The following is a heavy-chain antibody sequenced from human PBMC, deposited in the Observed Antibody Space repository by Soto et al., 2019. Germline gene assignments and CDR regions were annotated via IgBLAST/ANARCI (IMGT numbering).Heavy chain of an antibody. CDR2: ISWNCGSI. J-gene: IGHJ6*03. CDR1: GFTFDDYA. CDR3: AKAGEGEYGSGSYPNSAGYMDV. Sequence: GGSLRLSCAASGFTFDDYAMHWVRQAPGKGLEWGSGISWNCGSIGYADSVKGRFTISIDNAKNSLYLQMNSLRAEDTALYYCAKAGEGEYGSGSYPNSAGYMDVCGKGTTVTVSS. V-gene: IGHV3-9*01. D-gene: IGHD3-10*01.